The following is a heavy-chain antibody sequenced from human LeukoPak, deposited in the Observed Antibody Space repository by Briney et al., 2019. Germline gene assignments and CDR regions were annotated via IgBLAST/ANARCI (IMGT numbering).Heavy chain of an antibody. D-gene: IGHD2-2*01. CDR1: GGSFSSSSYY. CDR3: ARVVADIVVVPAAIELSGVYAFDI. Sequence: PSETLSLTCTVSGGSFSSSSYYWGWIRQPPGKGLEWIGSIYYSGSTYYNPSLKSRVTTSVDTSKNQFSLKLSSVTAADTAVYYCARVVADIVVVPAAIELSGVYAFDIWGQGTMVTVSS. V-gene: IGHV4-39*07. CDR2: IYYSGST. J-gene: IGHJ3*02.